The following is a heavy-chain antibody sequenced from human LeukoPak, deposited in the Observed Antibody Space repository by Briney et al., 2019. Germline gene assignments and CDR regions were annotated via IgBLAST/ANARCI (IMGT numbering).Heavy chain of an antibody. CDR2: ISSSSSYI. CDR3: ARGYYDYVWGSYRPLDY. D-gene: IGHD3-16*02. J-gene: IGHJ4*02. V-gene: IGHV3-21*01. Sequence: GGSLRLSCAASGFTFSSYSMNWVRQAPGKGLEWVSSISSSSSYIYYADSVKGRFTISRDNAKNSLYLQMNSLRAEDTAVYYCARGYYDYVWGSYRPLDYWGQGTLVTVSS. CDR1: GFTFSSYS.